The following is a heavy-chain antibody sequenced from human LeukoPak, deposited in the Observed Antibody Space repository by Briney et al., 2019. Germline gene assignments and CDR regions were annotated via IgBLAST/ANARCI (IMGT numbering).Heavy chain of an antibody. D-gene: IGHD6-13*01. V-gene: IGHV3-53*01. CDR2: IYSGGTT. CDR3: ARDPPGIAASVSGG. CDR1: GFTVSNNY. Sequence: PGGSLRLSCTASGFTVSNNYMNWVRQAPGKGLEWVALIYSGGTTNYADSVKGRFTISRDNSKNTLYLQMTNVRAEDTAVYYCARDPPGIAASVSGGWGQGTPVTVSS. J-gene: IGHJ4*02.